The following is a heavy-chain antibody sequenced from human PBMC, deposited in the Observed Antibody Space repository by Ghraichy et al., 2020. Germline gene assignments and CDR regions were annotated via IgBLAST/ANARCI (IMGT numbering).Heavy chain of an antibody. CDR2: MTPNSGNT. D-gene: IGHD4-17*01. J-gene: IGHJ4*02. Sequence: ASVKVSCKASGYTFTSFDINWVRQATGQGLEWMGWMTPNSGNTAYAQKFQGRVTITRNTSISTAYMELSSLRSEDTAVYYCARGTGVYGDPDYWGQGTLVTVSS. CDR1: GYTFTSFD. CDR3: ARGTGVYGDPDY. V-gene: IGHV1-8*01.